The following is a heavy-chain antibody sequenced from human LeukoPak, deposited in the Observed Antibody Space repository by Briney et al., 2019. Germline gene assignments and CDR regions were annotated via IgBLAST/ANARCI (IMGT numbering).Heavy chain of an antibody. V-gene: IGHV4-39*02. CDR2: IYYSGST. CDR1: GDYISSGSYY. Sequence: SETLSLTCSLSGDYISSGSYYWGWIRQPPGKGLEWIGEIYYSGSTYYNASLKSRVSISIDTSNNHFSLRLSSLTAADTALYYCARRRYYDSTGYLDWGRGTLVTVSS. D-gene: IGHD3-22*01. CDR3: ARRRYYDSTGYLD. J-gene: IGHJ1*01.